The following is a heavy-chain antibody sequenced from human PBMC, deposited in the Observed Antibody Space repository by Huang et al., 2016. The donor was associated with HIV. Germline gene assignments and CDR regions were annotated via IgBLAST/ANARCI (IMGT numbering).Heavy chain of an antibody. V-gene: IGHV1-18*01. Sequence: QVQLVQSGVEVKKPGASVKVYCKASGYTFTSYGISWVRQAPGQGLGWLGWISAYKWVPNYAPNVQGRVTMTTDTSTSTAYVELGSLRSDDTAVYYCARDSPLLGVVIVVVPTAPNAFDIWGQGTMVTVSS. CDR2: ISAYKWVP. J-gene: IGHJ3*02. D-gene: IGHD2-2*01. CDR1: GYTFTSYG. CDR3: ARDSPLLGVVIVVVPTAPNAFDI.